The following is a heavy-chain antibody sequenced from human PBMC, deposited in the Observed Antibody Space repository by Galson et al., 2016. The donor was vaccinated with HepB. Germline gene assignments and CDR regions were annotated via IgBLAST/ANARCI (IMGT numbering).Heavy chain of an antibody. D-gene: IGHD3-3*01. V-gene: IGHV1-69*13. CDR1: GGTFSSYA. CDR2: IMPIYGTA. CDR3: ARQPYLEFWRASNTNYDYYGMDV. Sequence: SVKVSCKASGGTFSSYAISWVRLAPGQGLEWMGGIMPIYGTADSAQKFQGRVTITADESTSTAYMELSSLRSEDTAVYYCARQPYLEFWRASNTNYDYYGMDVWGQGTTVTVSS. J-gene: IGHJ6*02.